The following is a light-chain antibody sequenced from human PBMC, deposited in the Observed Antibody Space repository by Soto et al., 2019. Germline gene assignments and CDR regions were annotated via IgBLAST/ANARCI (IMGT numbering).Light chain of an antibody. CDR3: ASYTTTPTRV. CDR2: DVN. Sequence: QSMLTQPASLSVSPGQGITVCCTGSSSDVGGYDFVSWYQHHPGKAPKLIIYDVNNRPSGLSNRFSGSKSGNTASLTISGLQTEDEGDHYCASYTTTPTRVFGSGTKVTVL. CDR1: SSDVGGYDF. J-gene: IGLJ1*01. V-gene: IGLV2-14*01.